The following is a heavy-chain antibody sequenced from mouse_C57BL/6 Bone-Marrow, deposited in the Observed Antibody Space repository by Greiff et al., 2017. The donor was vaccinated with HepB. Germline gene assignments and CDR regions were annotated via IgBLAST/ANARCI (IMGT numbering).Heavy chain of an antibody. Sequence: VQLQQPGAELVKPGASVKLSCKASGYTFTSYWMHWVKQRPGQGLEWIGMIHPNSGSTNYNEKFKSKATLTVDKSSSTAYMQLSSLTSEDSAVYYCAKRWLRPLYAMDYWGQGTSVTVSS. CDR3: AKRWLRPLYAMDY. J-gene: IGHJ4*01. V-gene: IGHV1-64*01. CDR1: GYTFTSYW. CDR2: IHPNSGST. D-gene: IGHD2-2*01.